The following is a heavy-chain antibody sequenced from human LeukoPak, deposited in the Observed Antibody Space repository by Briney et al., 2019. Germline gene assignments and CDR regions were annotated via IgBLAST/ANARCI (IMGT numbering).Heavy chain of an antibody. Sequence: GGSLSLSCAASGFTFSSYSMNWVRQAPGKGLEWVSSISSSSSYIYYADSVKGRFTISRDNAKNSLYLQMNSLRAEDTAVYYCARARFDSSGYHPRYYFDYWGQGTLVTVSS. D-gene: IGHD3-22*01. CDR3: ARARFDSSGYHPRYYFDY. CDR2: ISSSSSYI. J-gene: IGHJ4*02. CDR1: GFTFSSYS. V-gene: IGHV3-21*01.